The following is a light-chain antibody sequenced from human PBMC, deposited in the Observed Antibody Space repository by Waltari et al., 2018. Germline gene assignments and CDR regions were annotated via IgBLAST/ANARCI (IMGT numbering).Light chain of an antibody. CDR2: GAS. CDR1: PSVGRS. J-gene: IGKJ1*01. CDR3: QHYVRLPVT. V-gene: IGKV3-20*01. Sequence: EFVLTQSPGTLSLSPGALAPLSCRASPSVGRSLACYQQKPGQSPRLLIYGASSRATGVPDRFSGSGSGTEFSLTISRLEPEDFAVYYCQHYVRLPVTFGQGTKVEIK.